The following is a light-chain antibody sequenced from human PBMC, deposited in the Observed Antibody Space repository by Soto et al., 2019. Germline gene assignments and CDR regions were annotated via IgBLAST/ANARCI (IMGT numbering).Light chain of an antibody. CDR3: QQYNNWIT. J-gene: IGKJ5*01. CDR1: PSISIN. Sequence: ETVMRQSPATLSVPPGERAVLSCRASPSISINLAWYQQKPGQAPRLLIYAASDRATGVPARFSGSWSGTEFTLTISSLQSEDFAVYYCQQYNNWITFGQGTRLEIK. V-gene: IGKV3-15*01. CDR2: AAS.